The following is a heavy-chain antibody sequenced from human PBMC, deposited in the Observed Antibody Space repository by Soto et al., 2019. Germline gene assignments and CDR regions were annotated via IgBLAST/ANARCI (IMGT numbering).Heavy chain of an antibody. CDR2: INHSGST. J-gene: IGHJ6*02. CDR3: ANSNLANYYYGMDV. D-gene: IGHD2-15*01. CDR1: GGSFSGYY. V-gene: IGHV4-34*01. Sequence: ETLSLTCAVYGGSFSGYYWSWIRQPPGKGLEWIGEINHSGSTNYNPSLKSRVTISVDTSKNQFSLKLSSVTAADTAVYYCANSNLANYYYGMDVWGQGTTVTVSS.